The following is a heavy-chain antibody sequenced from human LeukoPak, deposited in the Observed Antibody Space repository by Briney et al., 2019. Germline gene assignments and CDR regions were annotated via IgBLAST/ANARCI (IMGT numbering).Heavy chain of an antibody. V-gene: IGHV3-23*01. CDR1: GFTFSRHG. Sequence: GGSLRLSCVASGFTFSRHGMNWVRQAPGKGLEWVSGISPSGDIKYYVGSVKGRFTVSRDNSKNTLYLQINSLRDEDTAVYYCAKDDAWLQYNDWGQGTLVTVSS. D-gene: IGHD5-24*01. J-gene: IGHJ4*02. CDR2: ISPSGDIK. CDR3: AKDDAWLQYND.